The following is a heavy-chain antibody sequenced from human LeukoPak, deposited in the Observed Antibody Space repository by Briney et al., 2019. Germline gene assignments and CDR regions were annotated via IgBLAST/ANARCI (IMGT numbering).Heavy chain of an antibody. CDR3: AKDKAGTIVWYGRWAIGLFDY. Sequence: GGSLTLSCAASGFNFHAYAMHWVRQAPGKGLQWISLISADGGSTYYADSVKGPFTISRDNSRNSLYLQMNSLTTEDTAFYYCAKDKAGTIVWYGRWAIGLFDYWGQGTLLTVSS. D-gene: IGHD6-13*01. V-gene: IGHV3-43*02. CDR1: GFNFHAYA. CDR2: ISADGGST. J-gene: IGHJ4*02.